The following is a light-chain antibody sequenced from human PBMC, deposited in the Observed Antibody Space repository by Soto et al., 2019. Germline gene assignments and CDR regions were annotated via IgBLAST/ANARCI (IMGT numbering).Light chain of an antibody. CDR1: QGISSY. J-gene: IGKJ2*01. CDR3: QQLNSYPLT. CDR2: GAS. Sequence: DIQLTQSPSFLSAPVGDRVTITCRASQGISSYVAWYQQKPGKAPKLLIYGASTLQSGVPSRFSGSGTGTELTLTISSLQPEDFATYYCQQLNSYPLTFGQGTKLEIK. V-gene: IGKV1-9*01.